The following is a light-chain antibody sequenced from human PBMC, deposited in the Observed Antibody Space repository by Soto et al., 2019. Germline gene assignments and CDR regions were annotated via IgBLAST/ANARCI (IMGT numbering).Light chain of an antibody. CDR3: AAWDDSLNGPA. Sequence: QSVLTQSPSASGTPGQRVTISCSGSSSNIGSNTINWYQQLPGTAPKLLIYTNNQRPSGVPDRFSGSKSGTSASLAISGLQSEDEADYYCAAWDDSLNGPAFGGGTKLTVL. CDR1: SSNIGSNT. CDR2: TNN. V-gene: IGLV1-44*01. J-gene: IGLJ2*01.